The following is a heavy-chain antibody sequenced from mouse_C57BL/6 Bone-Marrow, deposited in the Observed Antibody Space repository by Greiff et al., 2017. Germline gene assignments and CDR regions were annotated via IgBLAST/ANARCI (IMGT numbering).Heavy chain of an antibody. Sequence: VQLQESGAELAKPGASVKLSCKASGYTFTSYWMHWVKQRPGQGLEWIGYINPSSGYTKYNQKFKDKATLTADKSSSTAYMQRSSLTYEDSAVYYCAGLGAPYGYGFADWGQGTLVTVSA. J-gene: IGHJ3*01. CDR3: AGLGAPYGYGFAD. CDR2: INPSSGYT. D-gene: IGHD2-2*01. CDR1: GYTFTSYW. V-gene: IGHV1-7*01.